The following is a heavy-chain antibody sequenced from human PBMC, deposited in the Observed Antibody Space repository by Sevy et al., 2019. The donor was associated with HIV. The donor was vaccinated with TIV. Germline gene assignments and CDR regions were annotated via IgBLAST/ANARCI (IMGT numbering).Heavy chain of an antibody. V-gene: IGHV3-21*01. J-gene: IGHJ4*02. Sequence: AGSLRLSCAASGFTFSSYSMNWVHQAPGKGLEWVSSIRSSSSYIYYADSVKGRFTISRDNAKNSLYLQMNSLRAEDTAVYYCAREPRMGGDSSGYLDYWGQGTLVTVSS. CDR1: GFTFSSYS. CDR3: AREPRMGGDSSGYLDY. D-gene: IGHD3-22*01. CDR2: IRSSSSYI.